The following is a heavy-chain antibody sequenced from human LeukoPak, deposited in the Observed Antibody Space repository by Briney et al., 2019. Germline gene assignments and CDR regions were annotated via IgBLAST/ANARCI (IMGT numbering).Heavy chain of an antibody. CDR1: GGSISSGSYY. Sequence: SQTLSLTCTVSGGSISSGSYYWSWIRQPAGKGLEWIGRIYTSGSTNYNPSLKSRVTISVDTSKNQFSLKLGSVTAADTAVYYCARGKRDLDILNLWGQGTLVTVSS. CDR3: ARGKRDLDILNL. CDR2: IYTSGST. D-gene: IGHD3-9*01. V-gene: IGHV4-61*02. J-gene: IGHJ5*02.